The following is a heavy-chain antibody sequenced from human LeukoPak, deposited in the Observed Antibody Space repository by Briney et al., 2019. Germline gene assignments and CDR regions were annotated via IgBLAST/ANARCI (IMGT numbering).Heavy chain of an antibody. CDR1: GFTFSSYS. CDR3: ARGERVEVVLANYYMDV. D-gene: IGHD3-22*01. CDR2: ISSSSSTI. Sequence: GGSLRLSCAASGFTFSSYSMNWVRQAPGKGLEWVSYISSSSSTIYYADSVKGRFTISRDNAKNSLYLQMNSLRAEDTAVYYCARGERVEVVLANYYMDVWGKGTTVTISS. V-gene: IGHV3-48*01. J-gene: IGHJ6*03.